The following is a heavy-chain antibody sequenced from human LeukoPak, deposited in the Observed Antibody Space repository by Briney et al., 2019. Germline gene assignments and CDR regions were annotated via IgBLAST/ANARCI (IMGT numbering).Heavy chain of an antibody. CDR2: VWYDGTNR. J-gene: IGHJ4*02. CDR1: GFTFSSYG. CDR3: ARDGRVLGSTTPGPFDY. Sequence: TGGSLRLSCAASGFTFSSYGMHWVRQAPGKGLEWLAAVWYDGTNRYYVGSVKGRFIISRDNSENTLYLQMNNLGVADTAVYYCARDGRVLGSTTPGPFDYWGQGTLVTVSS. D-gene: IGHD1-1*01. V-gene: IGHV3-33*01.